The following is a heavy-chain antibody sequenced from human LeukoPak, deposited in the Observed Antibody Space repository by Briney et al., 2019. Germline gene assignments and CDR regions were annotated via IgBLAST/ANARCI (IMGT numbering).Heavy chain of an antibody. Sequence: SETLSLTCTVSGGSISSSSYYWSWIRQPPGKGLEWIGEINHSGSTNYNPSLKSRVTISVDTSKNQFSLKLSSVTAADTAVYYCARMGVADPLDYWGQGTLVTVSS. CDR3: ARMGVADPLDY. D-gene: IGHD6-19*01. CDR1: GGSISSSSYY. J-gene: IGHJ4*02. V-gene: IGHV4-39*07. CDR2: INHSGST.